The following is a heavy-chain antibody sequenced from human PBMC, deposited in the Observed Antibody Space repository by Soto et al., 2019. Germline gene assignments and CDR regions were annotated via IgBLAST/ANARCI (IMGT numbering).Heavy chain of an antibody. CDR2: IVVGSGNT. Sequence: ASVKVSCKASGFTFTSSAVQWVRQARGQRLEWIGWIVVGSGNTNYAQKFQERVTITRDMSTSTAYMELSSLRSEDTAVYYCAADHFSYCGGYCYSDYYGMDVWGQGTTVTVSS. CDR3: AADHFSYCGGYCYSDYYGMDV. CDR1: GFTFTSSA. J-gene: IGHJ6*02. V-gene: IGHV1-58*01. D-gene: IGHD2-21*02.